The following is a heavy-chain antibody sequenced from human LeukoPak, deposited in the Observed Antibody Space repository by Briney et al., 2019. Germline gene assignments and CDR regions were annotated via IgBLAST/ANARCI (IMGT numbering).Heavy chain of an antibody. J-gene: IGHJ4*02. D-gene: IGHD1-1*01. Sequence: GGSLRLSCAASGFTFDDYAMHWVRQAPGKGLEWVSGISWNSGSIGYADSVKGRFTISRDSAKNSLYLQMNSLRAEDTALYYCAKGYNWNDLVYFDYWGQGTLVTVSS. V-gene: IGHV3-9*01. CDR2: ISWNSGSI. CDR3: AKGYNWNDLVYFDY. CDR1: GFTFDDYA.